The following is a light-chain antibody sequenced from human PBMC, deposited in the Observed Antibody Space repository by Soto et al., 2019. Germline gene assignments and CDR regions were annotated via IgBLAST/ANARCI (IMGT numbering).Light chain of an antibody. CDR3: QQYNNWWT. V-gene: IGKV3-15*01. J-gene: IGKJ1*01. CDR1: QSVDSN. CDR2: GAS. Sequence: EILMTHSPSTLSVSPGERATLSCMASQSVDSNLAWYQQKPGQAPRLLIYGASTRATGISARFSGSGYGTELTLTISSLQSEDSGVYYCQQYNNWWTFGQGTKVDIK.